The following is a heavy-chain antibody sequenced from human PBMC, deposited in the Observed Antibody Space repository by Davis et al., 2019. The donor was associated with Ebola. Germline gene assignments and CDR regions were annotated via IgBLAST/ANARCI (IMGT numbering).Heavy chain of an antibody. J-gene: IGHJ6*02. CDR2: INAGNGNT. D-gene: IGHD5-12*01. CDR3: AREWGGYSGDDRIEDYYYYGMDV. CDR1: GYTFTSYA. V-gene: IGHV1-3*01. Sequence: ASVKVSCKASGYTFTSYAMHWVRQAPGQRLEWMGWINAGNGNTKYSQKFQGRVTITRDTSASTAYMELSSLRSEDTAVYYCAREWGGYSGDDRIEDYYYYGMDVWGQGTTVTVSS.